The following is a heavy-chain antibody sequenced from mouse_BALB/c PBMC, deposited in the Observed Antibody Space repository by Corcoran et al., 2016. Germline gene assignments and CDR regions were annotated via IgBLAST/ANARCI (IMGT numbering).Heavy chain of an antibody. V-gene: IGHV9-3-1*01. CDR2: INTYTGEP. CDR1: GYTFTNYG. Sequence: QIQLVQSGPELKKPGETVKISCKASGYTFTNYGMNWVKQAPGKGLKWMGWINTYTGEPTYTDDFKGRFAFSLETSASTAYLQINNLKNENTATYFCAREPYAMDYWGQGTSVTVSS. J-gene: IGHJ4*01. CDR3: AREPYAMDY.